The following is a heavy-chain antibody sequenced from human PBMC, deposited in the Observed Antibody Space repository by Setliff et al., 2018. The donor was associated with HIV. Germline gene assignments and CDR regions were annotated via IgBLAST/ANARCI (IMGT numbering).Heavy chain of an antibody. CDR3: ANHGKPGSSGSFDY. CDR2: IYHSGTT. Sequence: LSLTCAVSGCSISSGYSWTWIRQPPGKGLEWVGSIYHSGTTYYNPSLKSRVTISVDTSKNQFSLKLSSVTAADTAVYYCANHGKPGSSGSFDYWGQGTLVTVSS. CDR1: GCSISSGYS. V-gene: IGHV4-38-2*01. J-gene: IGHJ4*02. D-gene: IGHD6-19*01.